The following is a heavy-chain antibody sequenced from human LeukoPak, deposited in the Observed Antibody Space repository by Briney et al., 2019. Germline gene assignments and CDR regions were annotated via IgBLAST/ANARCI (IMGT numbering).Heavy chain of an antibody. Sequence: GGSLRLSCAASGFTFSSYWMHWVRQAPGKGLVWVSRINSDGSSTSYADSVKGRFTISRDNAKSTLYLQMNSLRAEDTAVYYCATPSVHPEAFDIWGQGTMVTVSS. CDR1: GFTFSSYW. CDR3: ATPSVHPEAFDI. J-gene: IGHJ3*02. CDR2: INSDGSST. D-gene: IGHD1-1*01. V-gene: IGHV3-74*01.